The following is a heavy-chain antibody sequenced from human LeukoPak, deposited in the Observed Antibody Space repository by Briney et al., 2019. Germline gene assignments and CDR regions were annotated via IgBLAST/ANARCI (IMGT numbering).Heavy chain of an antibody. Sequence: SETPSLTCTVSGGSISSSSYQWGWIRQPPGKGLEWIGSIYYSGSTYYNPSLKSRVTVSVDTSKNLFSLNLTSVTAADTAVYYCARISTVVVPGYFDYWGQGTLVTVSS. V-gene: IGHV4-39*01. CDR1: GGSISSSSYQ. J-gene: IGHJ4*02. CDR3: ARISTVVVPGYFDY. CDR2: IYYSGST. D-gene: IGHD2-2*01.